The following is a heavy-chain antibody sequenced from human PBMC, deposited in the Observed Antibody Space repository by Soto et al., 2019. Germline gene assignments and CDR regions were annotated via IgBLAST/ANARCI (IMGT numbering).Heavy chain of an antibody. D-gene: IGHD2-15*01. Sequence: GESLKISCAASGFTLSTYGMNWVRQAPGKGLEWVSGISGSGGSTYYADSVKGRFTVSRDSYKNTLYLQMDSLRVEDTAVYYCVKDMGSYFDYWGQGTLVTVSS. J-gene: IGHJ4*02. CDR1: GFTLSTYG. CDR3: VKDMGSYFDY. V-gene: IGHV3-23*01. CDR2: ISGSGGST.